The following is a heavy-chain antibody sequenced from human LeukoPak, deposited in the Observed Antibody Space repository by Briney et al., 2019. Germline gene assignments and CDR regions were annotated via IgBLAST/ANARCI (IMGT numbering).Heavy chain of an antibody. V-gene: IGHV3-23*01. CDR2: ISGSGGKT. J-gene: IGHJ4*02. CDR1: GFTFSSYG. CDR3: AKDGGSYQFDS. Sequence: GASLRLSCVASGFTFSSYGMSWVRQAPGKGLEWVSAISGSGGKTYNADSVKGRFTISRDNSRKTLYLQMNGLRAEDTAVYYCAKDGGSYQFDSWGQGTLVTVSS. D-gene: IGHD1-26*01.